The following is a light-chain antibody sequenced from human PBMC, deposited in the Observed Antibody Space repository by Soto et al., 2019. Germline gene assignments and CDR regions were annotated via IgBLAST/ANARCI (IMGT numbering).Light chain of an antibody. J-gene: IGKJ1*01. V-gene: IGKV3-15*01. CDR3: QEYKYSKK. Sequence: EIVMTQSPATLSVSPGERATLSCRASQSVSTNLAWYQQKPGQAPRLLIYGASTRATGIPARFSGSGSETEFTLTISSLQSEDFAVYYCQEYKYSKKFGQGTKVDIK. CDR2: GAS. CDR1: QSVSTN.